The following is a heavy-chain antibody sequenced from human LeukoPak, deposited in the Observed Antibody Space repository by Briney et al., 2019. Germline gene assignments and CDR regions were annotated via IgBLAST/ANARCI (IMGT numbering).Heavy chain of an antibody. CDR3: ARAYYDFWSGYPYYNWFDP. J-gene: IGHJ5*02. D-gene: IGHD3-3*01. CDR2: IIPIFGTA. CDR1: GYTFTGYY. Sequence: ASVKVSCKASGYTFTGYYMHWVRQAPGQGLEWMGGIIPIFGTANYAQKFQGRVTITADKSTSTAYMELSSLRSEDTAVYYCARAYYDFWSGYPYYNWFDPWGQGTLVTVSS. V-gene: IGHV1-69*06.